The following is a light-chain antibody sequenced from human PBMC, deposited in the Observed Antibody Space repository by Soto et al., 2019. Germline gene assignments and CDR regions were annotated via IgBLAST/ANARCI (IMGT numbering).Light chain of an antibody. J-gene: IGLJ2*01. CDR3: QSYDSSLSASVV. CDR1: SSNIGAGYD. V-gene: IGLV1-40*01. CDR2: GNS. Sequence: QSVLTQPPSVSGAPGQRVTISCTGSSSNIGAGYDVHWYQQIPGTAPKLLIYGNSDRPSGVPDRFSGSKSGTSASLAITGLQAEDEADYYCQSYDSSLSASVVFGGGTKLTVL.